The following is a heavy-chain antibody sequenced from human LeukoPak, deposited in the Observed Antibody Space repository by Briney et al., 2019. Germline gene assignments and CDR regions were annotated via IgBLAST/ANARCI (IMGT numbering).Heavy chain of an antibody. CDR2: IYSGGST. V-gene: IGHV3-53*01. CDR1: GFTVSSNY. D-gene: IGHD3-10*01. CDR3: ASGSGSYRTPYYYMDV. J-gene: IGHJ6*03. Sequence: GGSLRLSCAASGFTVSSNYMSWVRQAPGKGLEWVSVIYSGGSTYYADSVKGRFTISRHNSKNTLYLQMNSLRAEDTAVYYCASGSGSYRTPYYYMDVWGTGTTVTVSS.